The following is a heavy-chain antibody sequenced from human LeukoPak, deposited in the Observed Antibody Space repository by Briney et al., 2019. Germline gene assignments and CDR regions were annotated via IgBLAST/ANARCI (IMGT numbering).Heavy chain of an antibody. J-gene: IGHJ5*02. Sequence: GGSLRLSCAASGFTFSSYSMNWVRQAPGKGLEWVSYISSSSSTIYYADSVKGRFTISRDNAKNSLYLQMNSLRAEDTAVYYCARSSPPRGFDPWGQGTLVTVSS. CDR3: ARSSPPRGFDP. V-gene: IGHV3-48*04. CDR2: ISSSSSTI. D-gene: IGHD3-10*01. CDR1: GFTFSSYS.